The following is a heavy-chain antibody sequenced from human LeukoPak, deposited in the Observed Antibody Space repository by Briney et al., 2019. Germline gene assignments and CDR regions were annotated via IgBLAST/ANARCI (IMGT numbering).Heavy chain of an antibody. CDR1: GYTFTGYY. CDR3: ASSGSSGWYYFDY. D-gene: IGHD6-19*01. V-gene: IGHV1-2*02. CDR2: INPNSGGT. Sequence: ASVKVSCKASGYTFTGYYMHWVRQAPGQGLEWMGWINPNSGGTNYAQKFQGRVTMTRVTSISTAYMELSRLRSDDTAVYYCASSGSSGWYYFDYWGQGTLVTVSS. J-gene: IGHJ4*02.